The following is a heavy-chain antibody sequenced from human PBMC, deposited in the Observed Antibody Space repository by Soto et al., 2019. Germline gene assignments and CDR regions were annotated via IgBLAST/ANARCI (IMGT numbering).Heavy chain of an antibody. D-gene: IGHD3-22*01. CDR2: ISSSSSTI. CDR3: ARGKYFYDTSGYVY. V-gene: IGHV3-48*01. Sequence: GGSLRLSCASSGFTFSSYNMNLVRQAQGKGLEWVSYISSSSSTIYYADSVKGRFTISRDNAKNSLYLQMNSLRAEDTAVYYCARGKYFYDTSGYVYWGQGTLVTVSS. CDR1: GFTFSSYN. J-gene: IGHJ4*02.